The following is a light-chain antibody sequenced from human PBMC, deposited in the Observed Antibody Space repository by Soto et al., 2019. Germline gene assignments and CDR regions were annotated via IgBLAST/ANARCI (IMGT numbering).Light chain of an antibody. CDR2: DVS. Sequence: QSVLTQPASVSGSPGQSITISCTGTSSDVGGYNYVSWYQQHPGKAPKFIIYDVSNRPSGVSNRFSGSKSGNTASLTISGLQAEDEADYYCSSYPTSNTRQIVFGTGTKVTVL. V-gene: IGLV2-14*01. J-gene: IGLJ1*01. CDR3: SSYPTSNTRQIV. CDR1: SSDVGGYNY.